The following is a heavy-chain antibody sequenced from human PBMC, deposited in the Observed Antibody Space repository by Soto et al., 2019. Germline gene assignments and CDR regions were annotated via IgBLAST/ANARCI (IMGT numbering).Heavy chain of an antibody. Sequence: WGALVASCAASGFTFNNYAMHWVRQAPSKGLEWVAITSYDGSTTYYADSVNGRFTISRDNSKNTLYLQMNSLRVEDTAVYYCAKGGLLKILYYFDYWGQGTTVTVSS. CDR2: TSYDGSTT. CDR3: AKGGLLKILYYFDY. CDR1: GFTFNNYA. D-gene: IGHD2-8*01. J-gene: IGHJ4*02. V-gene: IGHV3-30*18.